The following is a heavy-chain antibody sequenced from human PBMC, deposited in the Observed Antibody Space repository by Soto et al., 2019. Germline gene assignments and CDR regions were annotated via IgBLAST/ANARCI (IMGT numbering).Heavy chain of an antibody. Sequence: SVKVSCKASGGTFSNYGISRVRQAPGQEPEWMGGIIPLFVTGNYAHRFQSRDTTTADESTSTAYMELSSLRSEETAVFYCARPRSYYYDSSAERAFDIWGQGTMVTVSS. CDR1: GGTFSNYG. CDR2: IIPLFVTG. D-gene: IGHD3-22*01. CDR3: ARPRSYYYDSSAERAFDI. V-gene: IGHV1-69*13. J-gene: IGHJ3*02.